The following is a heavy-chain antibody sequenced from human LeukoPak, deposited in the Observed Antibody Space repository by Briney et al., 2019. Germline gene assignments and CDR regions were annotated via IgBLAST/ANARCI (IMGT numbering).Heavy chain of an antibody. J-gene: IGHJ4*02. Sequence: PGGSLRLSCAASGFTFSSYAMSWVRQAPGRGLEWVSAISGSGGSTYYADSVKGRFTISRDNSKNTLYLQMNSLRAEDTAVYYCAKDHSFRYFDRVEPEGYYFDYWGQGTLVTVSS. CDR2: ISGSGGST. V-gene: IGHV3-23*01. CDR1: GFTFSSYA. CDR3: AKDHSFRYFDRVEPEGYYFDY. D-gene: IGHD3-9*01.